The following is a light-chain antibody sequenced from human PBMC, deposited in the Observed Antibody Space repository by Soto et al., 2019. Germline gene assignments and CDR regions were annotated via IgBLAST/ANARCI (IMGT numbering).Light chain of an antibody. J-gene: IGLJ7*01. CDR3: AAWDDSLNALV. V-gene: IGLV1-44*01. CDR2: SDT. CDR1: NSNIGKNS. Sequence: QSVRSQEPSVSGTPGQRVAMACYGGNSNIGKNSVNWYRQVPGTAPQLLIYSDTLRSFGIPDRFSASKSDTSASLAIGGLQSDDEALYFCAAWDDSLNALVFGGGTQLTVL.